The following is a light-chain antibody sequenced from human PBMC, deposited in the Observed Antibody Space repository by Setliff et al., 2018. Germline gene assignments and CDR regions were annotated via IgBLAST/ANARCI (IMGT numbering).Light chain of an antibody. CDR2: EVS. CDR3: STHWRNSWL. CDR1: TDDIGRFNY. J-gene: IGLJ3*02. V-gene: IGLV2-14*03. Sequence: QSALTQPASVSGSLGQSITISCTGTTDDIGRFNYVAWYQQLPGKTPNRIIFEVSHRPSGISDRFSGSKSDNTAFLTISRLQAEDEALYYCSTHWRNSWLFGGGTKVTVL.